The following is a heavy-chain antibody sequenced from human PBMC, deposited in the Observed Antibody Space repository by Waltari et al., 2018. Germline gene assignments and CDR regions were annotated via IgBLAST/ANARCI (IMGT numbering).Heavy chain of an antibody. V-gene: IGHV4-31*03. D-gene: IGHD3-22*01. J-gene: IGHJ3*01. CDR2: IDQSGRT. CDR1: GGSIRSADYS. CDR3: ARDNPFSSSWIADIDSFDL. Sequence: QVQLQESGPGLVKPSQTLSLTCTVPGGSIRSADYSWRWIRQHPGKGLQWIGSIDQSGRTYYDPSLNGRLSLSVDRRKNQFSLKMNFVTADDSAMYFCARDNPFSSSWIADIDSFDLWGQGTMVTVSS.